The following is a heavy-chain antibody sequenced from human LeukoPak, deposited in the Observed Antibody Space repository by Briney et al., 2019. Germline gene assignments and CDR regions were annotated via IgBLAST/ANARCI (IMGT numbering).Heavy chain of an antibody. J-gene: IGHJ6*03. Sequence: ASVKVSCKASGGTFSSYAISWVRQAPGQGLEWIGGIIPIFGTANYAQKFQGRVTITADESTSTAYMELSSLRSEDTAVYYCARTTISRTGIYYYYYMDVWGKGTTVTVSS. CDR3: ARTTISRTGIYYYYYMDV. CDR1: GGTFSSYA. CDR2: IIPIFGTA. V-gene: IGHV1-69*13. D-gene: IGHD3-3*01.